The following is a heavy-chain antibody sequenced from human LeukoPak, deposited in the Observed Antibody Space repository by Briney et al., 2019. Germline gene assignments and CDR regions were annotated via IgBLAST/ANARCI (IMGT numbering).Heavy chain of an antibody. Sequence: HPGGSLRLSCAASGFTFSSYAMHWVRQAPGKGLEWVAVISYDGSNKYYADSVKGRFTISRDNSKNTLYLQMNSLRAEDSALYYCAKGALLVLAGNFDYWGQGILVTVSS. V-gene: IGHV3-30-3*01. D-gene: IGHD2-2*01. CDR1: GFTFSSYA. CDR2: ISYDGSNK. CDR3: AKGALLVLAGNFDY. J-gene: IGHJ4*02.